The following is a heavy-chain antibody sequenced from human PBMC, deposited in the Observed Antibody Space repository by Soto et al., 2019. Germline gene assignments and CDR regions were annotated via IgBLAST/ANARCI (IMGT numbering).Heavy chain of an antibody. CDR2: INPNSGGT. V-gene: IGHV1-2*02. Sequence: ASVKVSCKASGYTFSGFYMHWVRQAPGQGLEWMGWINPNSGGTKSAEKFQGRVTMTRDTSISTAYMELSRLTSDDTAVYYCASDAVTGTERLDFWGQGNQVTVSS. CDR3: ASDAVTGTERLDF. CDR1: GYTFSGFY. J-gene: IGHJ4*02. D-gene: IGHD6-19*01.